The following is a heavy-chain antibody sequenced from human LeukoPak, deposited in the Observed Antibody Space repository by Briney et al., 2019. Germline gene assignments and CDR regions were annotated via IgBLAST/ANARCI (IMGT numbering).Heavy chain of an antibody. CDR3: ARLYSGYGNYYYYMDV. CDR2: INPNSGGT. D-gene: IGHD5-12*01. V-gene: IGHV1-2*02. CDR1: GYTFTGYY. J-gene: IGHJ6*03. Sequence: ASVKVSCKASGYTFTGYYMHWVRQAPGQGLEWMGWINPNSGGTNYAQKFQGRVTMTRDTSISTACMELSRLRSDDTAVYYCARLYSGYGNYYYYMDVWGKGTTVTVSS.